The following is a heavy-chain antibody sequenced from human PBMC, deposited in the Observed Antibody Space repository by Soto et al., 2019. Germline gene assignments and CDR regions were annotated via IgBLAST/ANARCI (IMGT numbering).Heavy chain of an antibody. J-gene: IGHJ6*02. Sequence: PGGSLRLSCAASGFTFSSYSMNWVRQAPGKGLEWVSSISSSSSYIYYADSVKGRFTISRDNAKNSLYLQMNSLRAEDTAVYYCARDWADIVVVPAAMPVYGMDVWGQGTTVTVSS. CDR1: GFTFSSYS. CDR2: ISSSSSYI. D-gene: IGHD2-2*01. V-gene: IGHV3-21*01. CDR3: ARDWADIVVVPAAMPVYGMDV.